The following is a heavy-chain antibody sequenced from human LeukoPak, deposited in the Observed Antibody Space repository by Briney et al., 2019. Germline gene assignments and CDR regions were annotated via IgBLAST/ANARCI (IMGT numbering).Heavy chain of an antibody. CDR1: GFTFSSYW. CDR3: ARDLPYDYVWGSPAFDY. Sequence: PGGSLRLSYAASGFTFSSYWMSWVRQAPGKGLEWVANIKQDGSEKYYVDSVKGRFTISRDNAKNSLYLQMNSLRAEDTAVYYCARDLPYDYVWGSPAFDYWGQGTLVTVSS. J-gene: IGHJ4*02. D-gene: IGHD3-16*01. V-gene: IGHV3-7*03. CDR2: IKQDGSEK.